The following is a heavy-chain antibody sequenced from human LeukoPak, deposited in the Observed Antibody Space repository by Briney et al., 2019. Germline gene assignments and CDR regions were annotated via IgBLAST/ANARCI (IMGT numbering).Heavy chain of an antibody. D-gene: IGHD3-22*01. CDR3: AREGYKTYYYDSSGYSYFDY. CDR2: ISYDGSNK. V-gene: IGHV3-30*04. CDR1: GFTFSSYA. Sequence: PGRSLRLSCAASGFTFSSYAMHWVRQAPCKGLEWVAVISYDGSNKYYADSVKGRFTISRDNSKNTLYLQMNSLRAEDTAVYYCAREGYKTYYYDSSGYSYFDYWGQGTLVTVSS. J-gene: IGHJ4*02.